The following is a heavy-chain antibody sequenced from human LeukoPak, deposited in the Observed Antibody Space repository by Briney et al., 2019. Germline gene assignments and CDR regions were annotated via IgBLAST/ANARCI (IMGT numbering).Heavy chain of an antibody. CDR3: AKWPEGAMDYFDY. D-gene: IGHD3-16*01. J-gene: IGHJ4*02. Sequence: GGSLRLSCAASEFTFSSYSMSWVRQAPVKGLEWVSAISGDGTRTYYADSVKGRFTISRDNSKNTLYLEMSSLRVEDTAIYYCAKWPEGAMDYFDYWGQGTLVTVSS. CDR1: EFTFSSYS. CDR2: ISGDGTRT. V-gene: IGHV3-23*01.